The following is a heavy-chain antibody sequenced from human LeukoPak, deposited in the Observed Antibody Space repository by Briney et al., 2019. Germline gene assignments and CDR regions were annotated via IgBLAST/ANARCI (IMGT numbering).Heavy chain of an antibody. CDR2: IKEDGTYT. J-gene: IGHJ4*02. CDR3: ARDFDMGITPGDDFDF. V-gene: IGHV3-74*01. CDR1: GFSCSKYW. Sequence: PRGSLRLSCAASGFSCSKYWMHWVRQTPGEGLVWVARIKEDGTYTSYADSVKGRFTISRDNARNTVFLQMNSLRAEDTAVYYCARDFDMGITPGDDFDFWGQGALVTVSS. D-gene: IGHD3-9*01.